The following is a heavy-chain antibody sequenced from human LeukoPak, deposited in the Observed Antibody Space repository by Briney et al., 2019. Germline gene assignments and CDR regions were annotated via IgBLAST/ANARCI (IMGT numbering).Heavy chain of an antibody. CDR3: ASGRPFDY. CDR1: GFTFSGYR. D-gene: IGHD1-26*01. CDR2: IKQDGSEK. Sequence: GGSLRLSCAASGFTFSGYRMNWVRQAPGKGLEWVAYIKQDGSEKYYVDSVKGRFTISRDNAKNSLYLQMNSLGAVDTAVYYCASGRPFDYWGRGTLVTVSS. V-gene: IGHV3-7*01. J-gene: IGHJ4*02.